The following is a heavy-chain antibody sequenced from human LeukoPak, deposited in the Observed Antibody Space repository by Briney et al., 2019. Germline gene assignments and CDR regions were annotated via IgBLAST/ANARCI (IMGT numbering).Heavy chain of an antibody. V-gene: IGHV4-31*03. D-gene: IGHD5-24*01. Sequence: PSETLSLTCSVSGGSISSDDYCWNWSRQHRGKGLEWIGYIYYSGSTDYNPSLKSRVALSVDTSKNPFSLKLSSLTAADTAVYYCAKSREEIRGLDAFDIWGQGTMVTVSS. CDR1: GGSISSDDYC. CDR3: AKSREEIRGLDAFDI. J-gene: IGHJ3*02. CDR2: IYYSGST.